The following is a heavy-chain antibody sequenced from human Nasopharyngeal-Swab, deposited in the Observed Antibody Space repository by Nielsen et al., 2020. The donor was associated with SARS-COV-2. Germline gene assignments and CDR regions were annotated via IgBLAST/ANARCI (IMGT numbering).Heavy chain of an antibody. J-gene: IGHJ6*02. D-gene: IGHD3-3*01. Sequence: GASMTLGCAACGFSFSSDSVNWVRQAPGKGQEWVSSISSSSSYIYYADSVKGRFTISRDNAKNSLYLQMNSLRAEDTAVYYCARDGLDYDFWSAYFMDVWGQGTTVTVSS. V-gene: IGHV3-21*01. CDR1: GFSFSSDS. CDR2: ISSSSSYI. CDR3: ARDGLDYDFWSAYFMDV.